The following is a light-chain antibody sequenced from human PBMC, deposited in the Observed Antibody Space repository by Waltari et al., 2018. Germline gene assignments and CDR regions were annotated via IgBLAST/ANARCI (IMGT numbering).Light chain of an antibody. J-gene: IGLJ3*02. CDR3: CSCAGNRV. CDR2: EGY. Sequence: QSALTQPASVSGSPGQSITISCPGTCSDVGSYTLVSWYQHHPGKAPRLIIYEGYKRPSGVSNRFSGSKSGNTASLTISGLQAEDEADYYCCSCAGNRVFGGGTKLTVL. V-gene: IGLV2-23*01. CDR1: CSDVGSYTL.